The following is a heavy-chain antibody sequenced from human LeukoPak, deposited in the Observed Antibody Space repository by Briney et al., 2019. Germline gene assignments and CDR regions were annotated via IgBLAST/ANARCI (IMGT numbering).Heavy chain of an antibody. V-gene: IGHV4-59*08. CDR2: IYYSGRT. J-gene: IGHJ2*01. CDR1: GGSISSYY. Sequence: PSETLSLTCTVSGGSISSYYWSWIPHRQGKERMGLGYIYYSGRTNYNPSLKSRVTISVDTSKNQFSVKMSFVTDAATAVYYCGRVIWGARGFFDLWGRGNLVTVSS. D-gene: IGHD2-15*01. CDR3: GRVIWGARGFFDL.